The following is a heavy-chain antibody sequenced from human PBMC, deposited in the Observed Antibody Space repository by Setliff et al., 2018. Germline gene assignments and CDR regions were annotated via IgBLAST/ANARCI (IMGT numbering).Heavy chain of an antibody. D-gene: IGHD6-13*01. CDR1: GYTFIGYY. CDR3: ARAGQLDYFQH. V-gene: IGHV1-2*06. CDR2: INPSSGGT. J-gene: IGHJ1*01. Sequence: ASVKVSCKASGYTFIGYYMYWVRQAPGQGLEWMGRINPSSGGTEYAQKFQGRVTMTRDTSISTVYMELSSLRSDDTAVYYCARAGQLDYFQHWGQGTQVTVSS.